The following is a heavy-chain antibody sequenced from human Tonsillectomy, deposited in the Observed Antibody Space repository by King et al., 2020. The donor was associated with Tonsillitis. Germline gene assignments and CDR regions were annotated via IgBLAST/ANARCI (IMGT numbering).Heavy chain of an antibody. CDR1: GGPISSGGYY. D-gene: IGHD3-3*01. CDR2: FYYSGNT. V-gene: IGHV4-31*03. Sequence: QVQLQESGPGLVKPSQTLSLTCTVSGGPISSGGYYWSWIRQHPGKGREWIGYFYYSGNTYYTPSLKSRVTISVDTSKNQFSLKWDSVTAAYTAVYYCARVTIFGVVPDAFDIWGQGTMVTVSS. J-gene: IGHJ3*02. CDR3: ARVTIFGVVPDAFDI.